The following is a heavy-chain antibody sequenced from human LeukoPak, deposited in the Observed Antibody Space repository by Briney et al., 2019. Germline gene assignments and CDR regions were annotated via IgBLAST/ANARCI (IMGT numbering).Heavy chain of an antibody. D-gene: IGHD6-25*01. CDR3: ARSSGTGAFSY. Sequence: SETLSLTCTVSGDSISRSTYYWAWIRQPPGKGLEWIGSVYYGRSPYFNPSLESRATISVDTSKNHFSLKMSSVTAADTAVYYCARSSGTGAFSYWGQGTLVTVSS. CDR1: GDSISRSTYY. V-gene: IGHV4-39*02. J-gene: IGHJ4*02. CDR2: VYYGRSP.